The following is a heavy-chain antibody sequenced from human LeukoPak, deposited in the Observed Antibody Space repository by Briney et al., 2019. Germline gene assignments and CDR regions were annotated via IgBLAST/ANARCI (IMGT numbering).Heavy chain of an antibody. D-gene: IGHD3-10*01. CDR2: ISAYNGNT. J-gene: IGHJ4*02. V-gene: IGHV1-18*01. Sequence: GASVKVSCKASGYIFASYGISWVRQAPGQGLEWMGWISAYNGNTNYAQKLQGRVTMTTDTSTSTAYMELRSLRSDDTAVYFCARSYGSWSYYSLYYFDNWGQGTLVTVSS. CDR1: GYIFASYG. CDR3: ARSYGSWSYYSLYYFDN.